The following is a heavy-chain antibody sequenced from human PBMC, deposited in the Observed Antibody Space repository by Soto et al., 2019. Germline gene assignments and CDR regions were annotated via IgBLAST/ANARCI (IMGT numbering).Heavy chain of an antibody. J-gene: IGHJ3*01. CDR2: ISYDGKNK. CDR1: GFTFKNYG. D-gene: IGHD2-2*01. Sequence: QVQLVESGGGVVQPGRSLRLSCAASGFTFKNYGMHWVRQAPGKGLEGVAVISYDGKNKYYGDSVKGRFTISRDNSKNTLYLQMSSLKPEDTALYYCAKVLPAAAFDLWGQGTMVTVSS. V-gene: IGHV3-30*18. CDR3: AKVLPAAAFDL.